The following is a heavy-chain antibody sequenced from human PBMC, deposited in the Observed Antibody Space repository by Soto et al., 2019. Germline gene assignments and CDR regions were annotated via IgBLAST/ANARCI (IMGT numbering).Heavy chain of an antibody. V-gene: IGHV3-11*05. CDR1: GFTFSDYY. J-gene: IGHJ6*02. CDR2: ISSSSSYT. CDR3: AKIPRLQRCHYYYGMDV. D-gene: IGHD1-1*01. Sequence: QVQLVESGGGLVKPGGSLRLSCAASGFTFSDYYMIWIRQAPGKGLEWVSYISSSSSYTSDADSVRGRFTISRTNAKNTLLLQMNSQVAQLTAIYYCAKIPRLQRCHYYYGMDVWGPGTTVTVFS.